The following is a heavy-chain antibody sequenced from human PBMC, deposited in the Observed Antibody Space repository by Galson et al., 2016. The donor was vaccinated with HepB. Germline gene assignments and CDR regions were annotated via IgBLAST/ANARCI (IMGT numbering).Heavy chain of an antibody. CDR3: ARDLAYYGSGSYSWYFDL. CDR1: GFTFSSNW. D-gene: IGHD3-10*01. J-gene: IGHJ2*01. V-gene: IGHV3-74*01. CDR2: IDTDGRSI. Sequence: SLRLSCAASGFTFSSNWMHWVRQAPGKGLVWVARIDTDGRSINYVDSVQGRYTISRDNAKTTLYLQMNSLRAEDTAVYYCARDLAYYGSGSYSWYFDLWGRGTLVTVSS.